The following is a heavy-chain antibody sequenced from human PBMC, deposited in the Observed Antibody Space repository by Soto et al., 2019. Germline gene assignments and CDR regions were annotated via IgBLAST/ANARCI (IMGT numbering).Heavy chain of an antibody. D-gene: IGHD3-22*01. Sequence: GESLKISCAASGFTFSSYDMHWVRQATGKGLEWVSAIGTAGDTYYPGSVKGRFTISRENAKNSLYLQMNSLRAEDTAVYYCARLFPMITPLYGMDVWGQGTTVTVSS. CDR3: ARLFPMITPLYGMDV. CDR2: IGTAGDT. CDR1: GFTFSSYD. J-gene: IGHJ6*02. V-gene: IGHV3-13*01.